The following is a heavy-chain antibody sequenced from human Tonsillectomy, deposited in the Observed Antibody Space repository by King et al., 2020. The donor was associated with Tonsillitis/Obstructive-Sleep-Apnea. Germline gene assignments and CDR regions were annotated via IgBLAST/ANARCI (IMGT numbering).Heavy chain of an antibody. CDR1: GFTFSSYA. J-gene: IGHJ4*02. Sequence: VQLVESGGGLVQPGGSLRLSCAASGFTFSSYAMSWVRQAPGKGLEWVSAISGSGCGTYSADFVKGRFTISRDNSKNTVYLQMNILRAEDTDVYYCARITSYSSGWYEGHFDYWGQGTLVTVSS. CDR2: ISGSGCGT. D-gene: IGHD6-19*01. V-gene: IGHV3-23*04. CDR3: ARITSYSSGWYEGHFDY.